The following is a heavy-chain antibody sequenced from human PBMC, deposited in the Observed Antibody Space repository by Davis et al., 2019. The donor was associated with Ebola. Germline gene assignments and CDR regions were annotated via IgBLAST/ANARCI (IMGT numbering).Heavy chain of an antibody. V-gene: IGHV3-48*01. CDR3: AKGTAMVFGEFDY. CDR2: ISSSSSTI. Sequence: GESLKISCAASGFTFSSYSMNWVRQAPGKGLERVSYISSSSSTIYYADSVKGRFTISRDNAKNSLYLQMNSLRAEDTAVYYCAKGTAMVFGEFDYWGQGTLVTVSS. CDR1: GFTFSSYS. J-gene: IGHJ4*02. D-gene: IGHD5-18*01.